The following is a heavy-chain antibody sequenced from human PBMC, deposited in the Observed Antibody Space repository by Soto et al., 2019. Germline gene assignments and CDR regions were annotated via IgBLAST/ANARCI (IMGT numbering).Heavy chain of an antibody. J-gene: IGHJ3*02. D-gene: IGHD2-8*02. CDR1: GINFNDYW. V-gene: IGHV3-23*01. CDR3: AKATATGGGAFDI. Sequence: GGSLRLSCAASGINFNDYWMSWVRQAPGKGLEWVSTILVDGRTFYVDSVKGRFTISRDSSQNTVYLQMNSLTAGDTALYYCAKATATGGGAFDICGQGTMVTVSS. CDR2: ILVDGRT.